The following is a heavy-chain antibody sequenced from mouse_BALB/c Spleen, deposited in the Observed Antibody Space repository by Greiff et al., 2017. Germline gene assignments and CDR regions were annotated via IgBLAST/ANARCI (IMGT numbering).Heavy chain of an antibody. CDR1: GFNIKDYY. V-gene: IGHV14-1*02. CDR2: IDPENGNT. Sequence: VQLKESGAELVRPGALVKLSCKASGFNIKDYYMHWVKQRPEQGLEWIGWIDPENGNTIYDPKFQGKASITADTSSNTAYLQLSSLTSEDTAVYYCARDGYGAYWGQGTLVTVSA. D-gene: IGHD2-2*01. CDR3: ARDGYGAY. J-gene: IGHJ3*01.